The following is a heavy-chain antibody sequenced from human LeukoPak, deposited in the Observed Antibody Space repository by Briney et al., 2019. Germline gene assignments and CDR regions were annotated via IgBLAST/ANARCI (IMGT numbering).Heavy chain of an antibody. CDR3: AKDQIKSRYYDSSGYYLGY. Sequence: GGSLRLSXAASGFTFSSYGMHWVRQAPGEGLEWVAFIRYDGSNKYYADSVKGRFTISRDNSKNTLYLQMNSLRAEDTAVYYCAKDQIKSRYYDSSGYYLGYWGQGTLVTVSS. D-gene: IGHD3-22*01. V-gene: IGHV3-30*02. CDR1: GFTFSSYG. J-gene: IGHJ4*02. CDR2: IRYDGSNK.